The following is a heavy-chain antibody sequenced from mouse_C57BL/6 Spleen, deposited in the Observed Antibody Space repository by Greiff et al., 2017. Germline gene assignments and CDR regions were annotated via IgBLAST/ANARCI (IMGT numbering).Heavy chain of an antibody. CDR3: VRHYGAYAMDY. V-gene: IGHV10-1*01. CDR2: IRSKSNNYAT. Sequence: GGGLVQPKGSLKLSCAASGFSFNTYAMNWVRQAPGKGLEWVARIRSKSNNYATYYADSVKDRFTISRDDSESMLYLQMNNLKTEDTAMYYCVRHYGAYAMDYWGQGTSVTVSS. CDR1: GFSFNTYA. D-gene: IGHD1-1*01. J-gene: IGHJ4*01.